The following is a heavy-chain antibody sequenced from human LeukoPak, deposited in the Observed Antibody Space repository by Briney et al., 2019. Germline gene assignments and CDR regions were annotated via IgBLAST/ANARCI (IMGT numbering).Heavy chain of an antibody. V-gene: IGHV3-23*01. Sequence: GGSLRLSCAASGFTFSNYAMTWVRQAPGKGLEWVSTISSSGGTTYNADSVKGRFTISRDNSKNTLYLQMNSLRAGDTAVYYCAKVRRWGIAARLDYYYYMDVWGKGTTVTVSS. D-gene: IGHD6-6*01. CDR3: AKVRRWGIAARLDYYYYMDV. J-gene: IGHJ6*03. CDR1: GFTFSNYA. CDR2: ISSSGGTT.